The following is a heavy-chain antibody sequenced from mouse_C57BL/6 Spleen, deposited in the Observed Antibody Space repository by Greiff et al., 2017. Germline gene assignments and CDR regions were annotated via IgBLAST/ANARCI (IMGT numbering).Heavy chain of an antibody. J-gene: IGHJ2*01. Sequence: EVQLQQSGPELVKPGASVKMSCKASGYTFTDYYMHWVKQSHGKSLEWIGYIYPNNGGNGYNQKFKGKATLTVDKSSSTAYMELRSLTSDASAVYYWTRGWRPGRGALDYWGKGTTLTVSS. D-gene: IGHD1-1*02. CDR1: GYTFTDYY. V-gene: IGHV1-34*01. CDR3: TRGWRPGRGALDY. CDR2: IYPNNGGN.